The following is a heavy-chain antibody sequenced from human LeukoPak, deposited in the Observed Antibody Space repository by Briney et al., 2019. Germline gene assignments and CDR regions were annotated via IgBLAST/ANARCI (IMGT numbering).Heavy chain of an antibody. J-gene: IGHJ5*02. V-gene: IGHV4-59*07. D-gene: IGHD6-19*01. CDR3: ARGSAVVAVAASTYNCFYP. CDR1: GGSISSYY. Sequence: SDTLSLTCTVSGGSISSYYWSWLRQPPGKGLEWIGYIYYSGSPNYNPSLKSRVTISVDTSKNQFSLKLSSVTAADTAVYYCARGSAVVAVAASTYNCFYPWGQGTLVTVSS. CDR2: IYYSGSP.